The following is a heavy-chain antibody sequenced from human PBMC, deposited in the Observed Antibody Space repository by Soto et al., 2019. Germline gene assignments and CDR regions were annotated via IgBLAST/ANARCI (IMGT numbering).Heavy chain of an antibody. CDR2: IIPIFGTA. CDR3: ARTVAAHNFGWFDT. Sequence: QVQLVQSGAEVKKPWSSVKVSCKASGGTFSSYAISWVRQAPGQGLEWRGEIIPIFGTANYAQKFQGRVTITADESTTTAYMELSSLRSEVTAVYYCARTVAAHNFGWFDTCGQGTLVTVSS. D-gene: IGHD2-15*01. J-gene: IGHJ5*02. V-gene: IGHV1-69*01. CDR1: GGTFSSYA.